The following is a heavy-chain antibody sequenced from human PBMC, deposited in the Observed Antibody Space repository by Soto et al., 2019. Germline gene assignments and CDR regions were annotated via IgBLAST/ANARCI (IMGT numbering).Heavy chain of an antibody. J-gene: IGHJ4*02. CDR3: AKDNSPPYYYDSSGYVDY. Sequence: TGGSLRLSCTVSGFAFNNYGISWVRQAPGKGLEWVSAISGSGGSTYYADSVKGRFTISRDNSKNTLYLQMNSLRAEDTAVYYCAKDNSPPYYYDSSGYVDYWGQGTLVTVSS. D-gene: IGHD3-22*01. CDR1: GFAFNNYG. CDR2: ISGSGGST. V-gene: IGHV3-23*01.